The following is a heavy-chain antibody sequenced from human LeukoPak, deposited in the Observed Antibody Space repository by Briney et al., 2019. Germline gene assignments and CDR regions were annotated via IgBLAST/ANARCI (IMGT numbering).Heavy chain of an antibody. CDR2: ITWDGGST. D-gene: IGHD1-26*01. Sequence: GGSLRLSCAASGFTFDDYTMHWVRQVPGKGLQWVSLITWDGGSTFYAGSVKGRFTISRDNSKKSLSLQMYGLSTEDTALYYCARERRSVTDYWGQGTLVTVSS. V-gene: IGHV3-43*01. J-gene: IGHJ4*02. CDR3: ARERRSVTDY. CDR1: GFTFDDYT.